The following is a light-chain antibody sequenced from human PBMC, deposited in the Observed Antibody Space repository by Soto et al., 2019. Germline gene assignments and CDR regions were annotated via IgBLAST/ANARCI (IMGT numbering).Light chain of an antibody. V-gene: IGLV2-8*01. CDR1: SSDVGRYNF. Sequence: QSVLTQPPSASGSPGQSVTVSCTGTSSDVGRYNFVSWYQQHPGRAPKLMISQVNKRPSGVPDRFSGSKSGNTASLTVSGLQAEDEADYYCSSYAGNNYWVFGGGTKLTVL. CDR3: SSYAGNNYWV. CDR2: QVN. J-gene: IGLJ3*02.